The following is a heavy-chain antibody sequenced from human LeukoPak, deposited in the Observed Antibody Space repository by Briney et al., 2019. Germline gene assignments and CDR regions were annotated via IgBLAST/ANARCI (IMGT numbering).Heavy chain of an antibody. CDR3: AKDGAAAWFDP. D-gene: IGHD6-13*01. CDR2: ISYDGSNK. J-gene: IGHJ5*02. V-gene: IGHV3-30-3*01. Sequence: GGSLRLSCAASGFTFSSYAMHWVRQASGKGLEWVAVISYDGSNKYYADSVKGRFTISRDNSKNTLYLQMNSLRAEDTAVYYCAKDGAAAWFDPWGQGTLVTVSS. CDR1: GFTFSSYA.